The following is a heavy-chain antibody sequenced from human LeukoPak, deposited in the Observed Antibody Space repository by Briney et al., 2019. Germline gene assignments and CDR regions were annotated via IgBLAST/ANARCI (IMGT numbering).Heavy chain of an antibody. CDR1: GFTFSSSA. V-gene: IGHV3-23*01. J-gene: IGHJ4*02. Sequence: PGGSLRLSCAASGFTFSSSAMSWVRQVPGKGLEWVSGISASGGSTYYADSVRGRFTISRDNSRNTLYLQMNSLRAEDTAAYYCTKDHGSYGSGSLLFDYWGQGTLVTVSS. CDR3: TKDHGSYGSGSLLFDY. CDR2: ISASGGST. D-gene: IGHD3-10*01.